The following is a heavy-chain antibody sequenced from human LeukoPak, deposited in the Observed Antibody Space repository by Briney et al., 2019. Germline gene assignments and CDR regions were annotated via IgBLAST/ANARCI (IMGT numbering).Heavy chain of an antibody. CDR3: ARVDCSGGSCSLGY. V-gene: IGHV3-11*01. Sequence: GGSLKLSCPASGFPFSDYYMNWIGQAPGKGLEGVEYINSRGSNIYYADSVKARFTISRDNAKNSLYLQMNSLRAEDTAVYYCARVDCSGGSCSLGYWGQGTLVTVSS. CDR1: GFPFSDYY. J-gene: IGHJ4*02. D-gene: IGHD2-15*01. CDR2: INSRGSNI.